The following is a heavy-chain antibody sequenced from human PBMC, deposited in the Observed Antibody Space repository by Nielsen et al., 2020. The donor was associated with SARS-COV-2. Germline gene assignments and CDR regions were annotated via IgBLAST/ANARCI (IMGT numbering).Heavy chain of an antibody. CDR2: INPSGGST. J-gene: IGHJ5*02. V-gene: IGHV1-46*01. Sequence: ASVKVSCKASGYTFTSYYMHWVRQAPGQGLEWMGVINPSGGSTSYAQKFQGRVTFTRDTSATTAYMELSSLRSEDTAVYFCVIVLADLAFDPWGQGTLVTVSS. CDR3: VIVLADLAFDP. CDR1: GYTFTSYY.